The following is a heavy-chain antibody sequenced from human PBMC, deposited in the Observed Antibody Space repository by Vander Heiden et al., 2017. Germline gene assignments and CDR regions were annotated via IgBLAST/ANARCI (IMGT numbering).Heavy chain of an antibody. D-gene: IGHD6-6*01. CDR1: DFTFSYAW. J-gene: IGHJ4*02. CDR2: IKSIAHGGTT. CDR3: TTGLANYFAF. V-gene: IGHV3-15*07. Sequence: EVQLVESGGGLVEPGGSLRLSCAASDFTFSYAWMHWVRQAPGKGLEWVGRIKSIAHGGTTDYAVSVEGRFTISRDDSTKTLYLQMNSLQTGDTAVYYCTTGLANYFAFWGQGTLVTVSS.